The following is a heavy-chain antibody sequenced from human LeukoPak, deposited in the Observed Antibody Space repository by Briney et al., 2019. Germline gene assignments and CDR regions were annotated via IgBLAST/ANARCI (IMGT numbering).Heavy chain of an antibody. CDR2: IYYSGNT. V-gene: IGHV4-59*01. Sequence: SETLSLTCTVSGGSISGYYWSWIRQPPGKGPEWIGYIYYSGNTNHNPSLKSRVTISVDTSKNQFSLKLSSVTAADTAVYYCARDRDGYNPFDYWGQGTLVTVSS. J-gene: IGHJ4*02. D-gene: IGHD5-24*01. CDR1: GGSISGYY. CDR3: ARDRDGYNPFDY.